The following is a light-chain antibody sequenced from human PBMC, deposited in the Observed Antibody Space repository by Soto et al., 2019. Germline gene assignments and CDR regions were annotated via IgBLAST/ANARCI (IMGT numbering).Light chain of an antibody. CDR3: QSYDSSLSALYV. CDR1: SSNIGAGYD. CDR2: GNS. V-gene: IGLV1-40*01. Sequence: QSALTQPPSVSGAPGQRGTISCTGSSSNIGAGYDVHWCQQLPGTAPKLLIYGNSNRPSGVPDRFSGSKSGTSASLAITGLQAEDEADYYCQSYDSSLSALYVFGTGTKVTVL. J-gene: IGLJ1*01.